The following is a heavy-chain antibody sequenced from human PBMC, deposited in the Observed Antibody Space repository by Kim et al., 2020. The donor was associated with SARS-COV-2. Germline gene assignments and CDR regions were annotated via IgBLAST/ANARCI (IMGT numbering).Heavy chain of an antibody. CDR2: IYPGDSDT. J-gene: IGHJ3*02. D-gene: IGHD3-22*01. V-gene: IGHV5-51*01. CDR3: ASPRVLDSSGYYYTRDSDDAFDI. CDR1: GYSFTSYW. Sequence: GESLKISCKGSGYSFTSYWIGWVRQMPGKGLEWMGIIYPGDSDTRYSPSFQGQVTISADKSISTAYLQWSSLKASDTAMYYCASPRVLDSSGYYYTRDSDDAFDIWGQGTMVTVSS.